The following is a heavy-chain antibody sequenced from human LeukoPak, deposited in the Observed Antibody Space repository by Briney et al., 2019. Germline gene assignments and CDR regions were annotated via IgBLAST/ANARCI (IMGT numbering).Heavy chain of an antibody. D-gene: IGHD2-15*01. CDR2: ISSSSSTI. J-gene: IGHJ1*01. CDR1: GFTLSSYS. V-gene: IGHV3-48*01. CDR3: ARAAVVDPARRFFQY. Sequence: GGSLRLSCAASGFTLSSYSMNWVRQAPGKGLEWVSYISSSSSTIYYADSVKGRFTISRDNARNSLYLQMNSLRAEDTAVYYCARAAVVDPARRFFQYWGQGTLVTVSS.